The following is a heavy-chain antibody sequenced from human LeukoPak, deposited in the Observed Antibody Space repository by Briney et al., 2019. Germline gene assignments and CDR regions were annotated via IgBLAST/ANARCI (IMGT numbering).Heavy chain of an antibody. CDR1: GYTFSSYT. Sequence: PGGSLRLSCEGSGYTFSSYTMHWVRQAPGKGLEYVAAINSDGRITYYANIVRGRFTIYRDNPKNTLYLQMGSLRAEGMAVYYCARVSGWYWFDQWGQGTLVSVSS. CDR2: INSDGRIT. D-gene: IGHD6-19*01. V-gene: IGHV3-64*01. CDR3: ARVSGWYWFDQ. J-gene: IGHJ5*02.